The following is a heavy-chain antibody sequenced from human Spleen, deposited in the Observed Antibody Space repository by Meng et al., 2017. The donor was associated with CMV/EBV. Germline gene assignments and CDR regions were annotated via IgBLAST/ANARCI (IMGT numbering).Heavy chain of an antibody. V-gene: IGHV3-30*02. D-gene: IGHD6-6*01. CDR1: GFTFSSYG. CDR2: IRYDGRNK. Sequence: GESLKISCAASGFTFSSYGMHWVRQAPGKGLEWVAFIRYDGRNKYYADSVKGRFTISRDNSKNTLYLQMNSLRAEDTAVYYCAKVLIALPTYYYGMDVWGQGTTVTVSS. J-gene: IGHJ6*02. CDR3: AKVLIALPTYYYGMDV.